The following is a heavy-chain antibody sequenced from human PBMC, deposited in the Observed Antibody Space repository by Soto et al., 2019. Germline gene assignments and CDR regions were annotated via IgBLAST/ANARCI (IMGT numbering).Heavy chain of an antibody. V-gene: IGHV5-10-1*01. CDR2: IDPTDSYT. D-gene: IGHD6-19*01. CDR3: ARPLAVAGSYYYYGMDV. CDR1: GYSFTSYW. Sequence: PGESLKISCKGSGYSFTSYWIIWVRQMPGKGLEWMGRIDPTDSYTNYSPSFQGHVTISADKSITTAYLQWSSLKASDTAMYYCARPLAVAGSYYYYGMDVWGQGTAVTV. J-gene: IGHJ6*02.